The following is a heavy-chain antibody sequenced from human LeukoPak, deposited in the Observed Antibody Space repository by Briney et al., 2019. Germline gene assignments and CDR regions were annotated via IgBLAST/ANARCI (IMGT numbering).Heavy chain of an antibody. CDR3: ARDLGSAYYYGSGMVFDY. J-gene: IGHJ4*02. CDR2: SSYSGNT. D-gene: IGHD3-10*01. CDR1: GYTFTSYA. Sequence: VKVSCKASGYTFTSYAISWVRQAPGQGLEWMGSSYSGNTKYAQKFQGRVTMTTDTSTSTVYMELRSLTSDDTAVYYCARDLGSAYYYGSGMVFDYWGQGTLVTVSS. V-gene: IGHV1-18*04.